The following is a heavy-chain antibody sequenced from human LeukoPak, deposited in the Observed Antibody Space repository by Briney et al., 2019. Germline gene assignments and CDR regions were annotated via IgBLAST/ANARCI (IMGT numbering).Heavy chain of an antibody. D-gene: IGHD2-2*01. CDR2: INPNSGGT. CDR3: ARDLIVVVPAAMFQVDY. V-gene: IGHV1-2*02. J-gene: IGHJ4*02. CDR1: GYTFTGYY. Sequence: ASVKVSCKASGYTFTGYYMHWVRQAPGQGLGWMGWINPNSGGTNYAQKFQGRVTMTRDTSISTAYMELSRLRSDDTAVYYCARDLIVVVPAAMFQVDYWGQGTLVTVSS.